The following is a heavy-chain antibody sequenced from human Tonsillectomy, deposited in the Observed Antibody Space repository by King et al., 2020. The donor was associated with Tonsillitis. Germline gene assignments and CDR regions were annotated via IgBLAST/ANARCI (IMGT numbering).Heavy chain of an antibody. Sequence: VQLVESGAEVKKPGESLRISCTGSRYSFTSYWISWVRQMPGKGLEWMGKIDPSDSYTNYSPSFRGHVTISADKSISTAYLQWSSLKASDTAMYYCARRDSGYDSGGMDVWGQGTTVTVSS. D-gene: IGHD5-12*01. CDR3: ARRDSGYDSGGMDV. J-gene: IGHJ6*02. V-gene: IGHV5-10-1*03. CDR1: RYSFTSYW. CDR2: IDPSDSYT.